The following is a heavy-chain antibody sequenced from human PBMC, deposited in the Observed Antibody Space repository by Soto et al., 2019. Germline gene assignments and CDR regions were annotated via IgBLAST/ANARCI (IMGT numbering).Heavy chain of an antibody. V-gene: IGHV4-61*01. J-gene: IGHJ6*02. Sequence: TSETLSLTCTVSGGSVSSGSYYWSWIRQPPGKGLEWIGYIYYSGSTNYNPSLKSRVTISVDTSKNQFSLKLSSVTAEDTALYYCAKSTGGTANGMDVWGQGTTVTVSS. CDR2: IYYSGST. CDR1: GGSVSSGSYY. CDR3: AKSTGGTANGMDV. D-gene: IGHD2-8*02.